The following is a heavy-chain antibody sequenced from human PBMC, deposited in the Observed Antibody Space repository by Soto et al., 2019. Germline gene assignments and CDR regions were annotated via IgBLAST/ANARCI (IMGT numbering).Heavy chain of an antibody. CDR3: ARIPRYSFPTSDPLDN. J-gene: IGHJ1*01. CDR2: IIPIFGTT. V-gene: IGHV1-69*01. Sequence: QVQLVQSGTDVKKPGSSVTVSCKASGGTFNTYTFSWVRQAPGQGLEWMGSIIPIFGTTHYAQSFQGRLSITADPSSTTTYMELRSLTSHDTALYYCARIPRYSFPTSDPLDNWGQGTLVTVSS. D-gene: IGHD5-18*01. CDR1: GGTFNTYT.